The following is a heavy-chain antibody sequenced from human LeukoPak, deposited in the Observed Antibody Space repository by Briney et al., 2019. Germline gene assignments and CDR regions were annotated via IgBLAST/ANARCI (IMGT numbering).Heavy chain of an antibody. Sequence: SETLSLTCTVSGGSISSGSYYWSWIRQPAGKGLEWVGRIYTSGSTNYNPSLKSRVTISVDTSKNQFSLKLSSVTAADTAAYYCARDGTRRYMDVWGKGTTVTVSS. CDR3: ARDGTRRYMDV. J-gene: IGHJ6*03. V-gene: IGHV4-61*02. D-gene: IGHD1-14*01. CDR1: GGSISSGSYY. CDR2: IYTSGST.